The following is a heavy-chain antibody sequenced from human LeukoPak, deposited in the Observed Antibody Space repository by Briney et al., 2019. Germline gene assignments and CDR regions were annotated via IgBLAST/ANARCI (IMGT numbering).Heavy chain of an antibody. D-gene: IGHD5-18*01. J-gene: IGHJ6*02. V-gene: IGHV7-4-1*02. Sequence: ASVKVSCKASGYTFTSYAMNWVRQAPGQGLEWMGWINTNTGNPTYAQGFTGRFVFSLDTSVSTAYLQISSLKAEDTAVYYCARGLPLYSYGFYYYYGMDVWGQGTTVTVSS. CDR2: INTNTGNP. CDR1: GYTFTSYA. CDR3: ARGLPLYSYGFYYYYGMDV.